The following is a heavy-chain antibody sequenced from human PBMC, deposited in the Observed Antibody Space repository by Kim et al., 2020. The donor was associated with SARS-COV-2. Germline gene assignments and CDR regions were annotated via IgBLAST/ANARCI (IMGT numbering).Heavy chain of an antibody. CDR2: IIPILGIA. J-gene: IGHJ6*02. Sequence: SVKVSCKASGGTFSSYAISWVRQAPGQGLEWMGRIIPILGIANYAQKFQGRVTITADKSTSTAYMELSSLRPEDTAVYYCASQITMVRGVITNYGMDVWGQGTTVTVSS. V-gene: IGHV1-69*04. CDR3: ASQITMVRGVITNYGMDV. D-gene: IGHD3-10*01. CDR1: GGTFSSYA.